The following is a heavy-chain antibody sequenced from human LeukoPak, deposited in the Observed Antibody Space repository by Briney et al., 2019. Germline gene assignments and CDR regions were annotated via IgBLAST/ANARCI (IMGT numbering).Heavy chain of an antibody. Sequence: GGSLRLSCAASGFTFSSYSMNWVRQAPGKGLEWVSSISSSSSYIYYADSVKGRFTISRDSAKNSLYLQMNSLRAEDTAVYYCAREKAVTRYFDYWGQGTLVTVSS. CDR3: AREKAVTRYFDY. CDR1: GFTFSSYS. J-gene: IGHJ4*02. CDR2: ISSSSSYI. D-gene: IGHD4-17*01. V-gene: IGHV3-21*01.